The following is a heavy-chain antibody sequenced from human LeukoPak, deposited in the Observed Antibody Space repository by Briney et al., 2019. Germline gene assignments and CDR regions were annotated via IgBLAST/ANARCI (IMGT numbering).Heavy chain of an antibody. Sequence: ASVKVSFKASGYTFTGYYMHWVRQAPGQGLEWMGRINPNSGGTNYAQKFQDRVTMTRDTSISTAYMEVSRLRSDDTAVYYCARSLYGDYFFDYWGQGTPVPVSS. V-gene: IGHV1-2*06. CDR1: GYTFTGYY. D-gene: IGHD4-17*01. J-gene: IGHJ4*02. CDR3: ARSLYGDYFFDY. CDR2: INPNSGGT.